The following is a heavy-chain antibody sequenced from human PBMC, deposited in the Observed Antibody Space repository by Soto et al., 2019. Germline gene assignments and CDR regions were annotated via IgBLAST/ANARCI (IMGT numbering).Heavy chain of an antibody. J-gene: IGHJ4*02. CDR1: GSSISSHSF. Sequence: QVLLQESGPGLVQPSGTLSLSCAVSGSSISSHSFWGWVRQPPGEGLEWIGDISHSGSVNFNPSLMSRGSISMDKSKNQFSLNLNSVTAADTAVYYCARSFGWYAMNCWGQGTLVIVSS. V-gene: IGHV4-4*02. CDR3: ARSFGWYAMNC. CDR2: ISHSGSV. D-gene: IGHD6-19*01.